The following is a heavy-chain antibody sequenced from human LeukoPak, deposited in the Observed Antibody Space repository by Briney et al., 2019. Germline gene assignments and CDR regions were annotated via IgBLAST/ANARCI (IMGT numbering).Heavy chain of an antibody. CDR3: ARDGSVLRRGYHSISYNYYMDV. J-gene: IGHJ6*03. V-gene: IGHV3-7*01. CDR1: GFTFSSYW. D-gene: IGHD3-3*01. CDR2: IKKDGSEK. Sequence: QPGGSLRLSCAASGFTFSSYWMSWVRQAPGKGLEWVANIKKDGSEKYYVDSVKGRFTISRDNAKKSLYLQMNSLRAEDTAVYFCARDGSVLRRGYHSISYNYYMDVWGEGTTVTVSS.